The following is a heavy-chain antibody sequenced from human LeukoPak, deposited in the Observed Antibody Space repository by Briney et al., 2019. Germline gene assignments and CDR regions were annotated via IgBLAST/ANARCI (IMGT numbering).Heavy chain of an antibody. Sequence: SGGSLRLSCAASGFTISSNYMSWVSQAPGKGLEWVSVIYSGGSTYYADSVKGRFTISRDNSKNTLYLQMNSLRAEDTAVYYCAKSQRYSYGCIDYWGQGTLVTVSS. CDR3: AKSQRYSYGCIDY. CDR1: GFTISSNY. D-gene: IGHD5-18*01. V-gene: IGHV3-66*01. J-gene: IGHJ4*02. CDR2: IYSGGST.